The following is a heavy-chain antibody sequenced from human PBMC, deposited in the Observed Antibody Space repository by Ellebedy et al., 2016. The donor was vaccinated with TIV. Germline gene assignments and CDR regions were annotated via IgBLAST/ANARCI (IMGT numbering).Heavy chain of an antibody. Sequence: AASVKVSCKASGGTFSSYAISWVRQAPGQGLEWMGWINPNSGGTNYAQKFQGRVTMTRDTSISTAYMELSRLRSDDTAVYYCARADITMVRGVITHAFDIWGQGTMVTVSS. CDR3: ARADITMVRGVITHAFDI. CDR2: INPNSGGT. J-gene: IGHJ3*02. CDR1: GGTFSSYA. D-gene: IGHD3-10*01. V-gene: IGHV1-2*02.